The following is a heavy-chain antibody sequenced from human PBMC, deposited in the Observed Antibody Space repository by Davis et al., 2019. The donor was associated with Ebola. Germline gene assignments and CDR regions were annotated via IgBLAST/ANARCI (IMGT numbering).Heavy chain of an antibody. CDR1: GFTFSNAW. D-gene: IGHD3-10*01. Sequence: GESLKISRAASGFTFSNAWMNWVRQAPGKGLEWVSSISSSSSYIYYADSVKGRFTISRDNAKNSLYMQMNSLRAEDTAVYYCARVHAGQLLMYWGQGTLVTVSS. V-gene: IGHV3-21*04. CDR3: ARVHAGQLLMY. J-gene: IGHJ4*02. CDR2: ISSSSSYI.